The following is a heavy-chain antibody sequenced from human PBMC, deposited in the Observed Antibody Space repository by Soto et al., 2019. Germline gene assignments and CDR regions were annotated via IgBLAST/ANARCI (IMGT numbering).Heavy chain of an antibody. J-gene: IGHJ3*02. V-gene: IGHV1-2*04. CDR3: TRSYCSGNSCYSNDAFVI. CDR2: INPNSGGT. CDR1: GYTFTGYY. Sequence: ASVKVSGKASGYTFTGYYMHWVRQAPGQGLEWMGWINPNSGGTNYAQKFQGLVTMTRDTSISTAYMELSRLRSDDTAVYYCTRSYCSGNSCYSNDAFVIWGQGTMVTVSS. D-gene: IGHD2-15*01.